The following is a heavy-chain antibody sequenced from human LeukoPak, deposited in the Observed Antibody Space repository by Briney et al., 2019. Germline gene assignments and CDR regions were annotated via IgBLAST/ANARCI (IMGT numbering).Heavy chain of an antibody. D-gene: IGHD3-10*01. CDR2: ISWDGRSP. Sequence: GGSLRLSCAASGFTFDKYTMHWVRQPPGKGLEWVSLISWDGRSPYYAASVRGRFTISRDNSKNSLYLQMNGLKTEDTALYYCTKETAFYYSSGSSFYMDIWGKGTPVTVSS. CDR1: GFTFDKYT. V-gene: IGHV3-43*01. CDR3: TKETAFYYSSGSSFYMDI. J-gene: IGHJ6*03.